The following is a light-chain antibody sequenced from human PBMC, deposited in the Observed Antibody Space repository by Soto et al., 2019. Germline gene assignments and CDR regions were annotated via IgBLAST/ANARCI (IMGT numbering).Light chain of an antibody. CDR2: LGS. CDR3: IQALQTPLT. J-gene: IGKJ4*01. Sequence: DIVMTQSPLSLPVTPGEPASISCRSSQSLLHSSGRYYLDWYLQKPGQSPQLLIYLGSHRASGVPDRFSGSGSGIDFSLTISRVEAEDVWIYYCIQALQTPLTFGGGTRAEIK. CDR1: QSLLHSSGRYY. V-gene: IGKV2-28*01.